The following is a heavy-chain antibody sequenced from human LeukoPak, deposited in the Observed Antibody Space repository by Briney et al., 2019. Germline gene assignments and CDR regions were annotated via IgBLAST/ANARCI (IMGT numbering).Heavy chain of an antibody. CDR2: TYYRSKWYN. Sequence: KSSQTLSLTCAISGDSVSSNSAAWNWIRQSPSRGLEWLGRTYYRSKWYNDYAVSVKSRITINPDTSKNQFSLRLNSVTPEDTAVYYCARDLGCSGGSCYSFFDYWGQGTLDTVSS. CDR1: GDSVSSNSAA. J-gene: IGHJ4*02. CDR3: ARDLGCSGGSCYSFFDY. D-gene: IGHD2-15*01. V-gene: IGHV6-1*01.